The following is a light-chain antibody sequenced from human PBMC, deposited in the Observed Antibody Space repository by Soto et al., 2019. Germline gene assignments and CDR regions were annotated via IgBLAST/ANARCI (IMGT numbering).Light chain of an antibody. CDR2: EVS. J-gene: IGLJ1*01. CDR3: SSYTSISTLYV. CDR1: NXDVGGYNY. V-gene: IGLV2-14*01. Sequence: QSVLTQPASVSGSPGQSITISCTGTNXDVGGYNYVSWYQQHPGKAPELMIYEVSHRPSGVSNRFSGSKSDNTASLTISGLQAEDEADYYCSSYTSISTLYVFGTGTKVTVL.